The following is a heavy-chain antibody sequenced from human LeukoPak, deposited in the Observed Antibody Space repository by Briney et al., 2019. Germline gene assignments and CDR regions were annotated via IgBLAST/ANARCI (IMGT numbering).Heavy chain of an antibody. CDR3: ARRVVVPAAIDY. V-gene: IGHV4-39*01. CDR1: GGSISSSSYY. J-gene: IGHJ4*02. D-gene: IGHD2-2*01. Sequence: PSETLSLTCTVSGGSISSSSYYWGWIRQPPGKGLEWIGSIYYSGSTYYNPSLKSRVTISVDTSKNQFSLKLSSVTAADTAVYYCARRVVVPAAIDYWGQGTLVTVSP. CDR2: IYYSGST.